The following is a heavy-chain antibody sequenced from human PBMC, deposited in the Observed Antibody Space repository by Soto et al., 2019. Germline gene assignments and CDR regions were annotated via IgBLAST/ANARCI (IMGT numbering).Heavy chain of an antibody. CDR2: IWYDGSNK. J-gene: IGHJ6*02. Sequence: GGSLRLSCAASGFTFSSYGMHWVRQAPGKGLEWVAVIWYDGSNKYYADSVKGRFTISRDNSKNTLYLQMNSLRAEDTAVYYCARESGRHYYYGMDVWGQGTTVTVS. CDR3: ARESGRHYYYGMDV. V-gene: IGHV3-33*01. CDR1: GFTFSSYG.